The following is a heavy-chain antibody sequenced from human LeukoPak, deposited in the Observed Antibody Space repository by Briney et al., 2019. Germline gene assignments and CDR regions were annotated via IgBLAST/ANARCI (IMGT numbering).Heavy chain of an antibody. CDR1: GFTFDDYA. V-gene: IGHV3-23*01. CDR3: AKDATAVPGTVYMDV. D-gene: IGHD6-13*01. Sequence: GGSLRLSCAASGFTFDDYAMHWVRQAPGKGLEWVSGISPSGGITYYTDSVKGRFTISRDNSKNTVSLQMNSLRGEDTALYYCAKDATAVPGTVYMDVWGKGTTVTISS. J-gene: IGHJ6*03. CDR2: ISPSGGIT.